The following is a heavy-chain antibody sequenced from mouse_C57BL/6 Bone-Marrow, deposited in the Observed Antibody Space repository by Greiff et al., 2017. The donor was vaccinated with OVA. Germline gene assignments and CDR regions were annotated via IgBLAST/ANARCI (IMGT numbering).Heavy chain of an antibody. Sequence: EVQLQESGPELVQPGASVKISCKASGYSFTGYYMNWVKQSPEKSLEWIGEINPSTGGTTYNQKFKAKATLTVDKSSSTAYMQIKSLTSEDSAVYYCARPDAMDYWGQGTSVTVSS. CDR3: ARPDAMDY. V-gene: IGHV1-42*01. CDR2: INPSTGGT. J-gene: IGHJ4*01. CDR1: GYSFTGYY.